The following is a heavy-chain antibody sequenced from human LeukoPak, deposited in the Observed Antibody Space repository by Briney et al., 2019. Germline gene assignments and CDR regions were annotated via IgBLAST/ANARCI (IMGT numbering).Heavy chain of an antibody. CDR3: AKVPYYYDSSGYWDACDI. CDR2: ISYDGSNK. CDR1: GFTFSSYG. J-gene: IGHJ3*02. Sequence: GGSLRLSCAASGFTFSSYGMHWVRQPPSKGLEWVAVISYDGSNKYYADSVKGRFTISRDNSKNTLYLQMNSLRAEDTAVYYCAKVPYYYDSSGYWDACDIWGQGTMVTVSS. D-gene: IGHD3-22*01. V-gene: IGHV3-30*18.